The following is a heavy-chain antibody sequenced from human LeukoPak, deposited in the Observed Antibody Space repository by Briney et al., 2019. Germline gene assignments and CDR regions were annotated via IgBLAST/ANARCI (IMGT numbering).Heavy chain of an antibody. V-gene: IGHV3-66*01. Sequence: GGSLRLSCEASGFTFDIYGMSWVRQAPGKGLEWVSVIYSGGSTYYADSVKGRFTISRDNSKNTLYLQMNSLRAEDTAVYYCARVKTRWLQFLGPWGQGTLVTVSS. CDR2: IYSGGST. D-gene: IGHD5-24*01. J-gene: IGHJ5*02. CDR1: GFTFDIYG. CDR3: ARVKTRWLQFLGP.